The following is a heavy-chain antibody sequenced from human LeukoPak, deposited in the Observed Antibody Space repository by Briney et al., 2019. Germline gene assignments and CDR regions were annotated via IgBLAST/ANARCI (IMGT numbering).Heavy chain of an antibody. CDR2: IWYDGSNK. Sequence: GGSLRLSCAASGFTFSSYGMHWVRQAPGKGLEWVAVIWYDGSNKYYADSVKGRFIISRDNSKNTLYLQMNSLRAEDTAVYYCAKESFYSGWYLFDYWGQGTLVTVSS. J-gene: IGHJ4*02. CDR1: GFTFSSYG. V-gene: IGHV3-33*06. CDR3: AKESFYSGWYLFDY. D-gene: IGHD6-19*01.